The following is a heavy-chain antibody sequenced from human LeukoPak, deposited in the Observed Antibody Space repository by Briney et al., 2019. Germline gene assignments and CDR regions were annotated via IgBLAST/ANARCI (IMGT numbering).Heavy chain of an antibody. V-gene: IGHV4-59*01. J-gene: IGHJ2*01. CDR3: ARDGVSALNLYSDL. CDR2: IYYSGST. Sequence: PSETLSLTCIVSGGSISGYYWSWIRQPPGKGLEWVGSIYYSGSTDYNPSLKSRVIISVDTSKNQFSLSLISVTAADTAVYYCARDGVSALNLYSDLWGRGTLVTVSS. CDR1: GGSISGYY. D-gene: IGHD3-3*01.